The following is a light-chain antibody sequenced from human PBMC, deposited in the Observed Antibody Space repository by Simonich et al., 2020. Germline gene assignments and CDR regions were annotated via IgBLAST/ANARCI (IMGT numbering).Light chain of an antibody. CDR2: LEGSGSY. Sequence: QPVLTQSSSASASLGSSVKLTCTLSSGHSSYIIAWHQQQPGKAPRYLMKLEGSGSYNKGSGVHDSVSGSSSGAARYLTISNLQSEDEADYYCETWDSNTHWVFGGGTKLTVL. CDR1: SGHSSYI. CDR3: ETWDSNTHWV. V-gene: IGLV4-60*03. J-gene: IGLJ3*02.